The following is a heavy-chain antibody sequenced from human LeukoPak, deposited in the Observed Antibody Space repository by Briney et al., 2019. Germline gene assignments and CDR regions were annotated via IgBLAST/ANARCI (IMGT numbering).Heavy chain of an antibody. CDR2: KSYDGSNK. Sequence: PGRSLRLSCAASGFTFSSYGMHWVRQAPGKGLEWVAVKSYDGSNKYYADSVKGRFTISRDNSKNTLYLQMNSLRAEDTAVYYCARDRMEMATRPYYFDYWGQGTLVTVSS. CDR1: GFTFSSYG. CDR3: ARDRMEMATRPYYFDY. V-gene: IGHV3-30*19. J-gene: IGHJ4*02. D-gene: IGHD5-24*01.